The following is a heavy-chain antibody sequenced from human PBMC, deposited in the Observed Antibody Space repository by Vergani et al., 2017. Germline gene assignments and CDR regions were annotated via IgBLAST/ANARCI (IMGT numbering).Heavy chain of an antibody. CDR3: ARIIAAAGTYYYYGMDV. CDR1: GFTFSSYS. CDR2: ISSSSSTI. J-gene: IGHJ6*02. V-gene: IGHV3-48*01. D-gene: IGHD6-13*01. Sequence: EVQLLESGGGLVQPGGSLRLSCAASGFTFSSYSMNWVRQAPGKGLEWVSYISSSSSTIYYADSVKGRFTISRDNAKNSLYLQMNSLRAEDTAVYYCARIIAAAGTYYYYGMDVWGQGTTVTVSS.